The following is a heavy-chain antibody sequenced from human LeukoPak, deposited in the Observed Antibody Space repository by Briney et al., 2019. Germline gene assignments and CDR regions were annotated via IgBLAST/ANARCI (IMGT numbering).Heavy chain of an antibody. CDR3: ARALGSPLDF. CDR2: LNDDGSTT. D-gene: IGHD1-26*01. CDR1: GFTFSSSW. V-gene: IGHV3-74*01. J-gene: IGHJ4*02. Sequence: GSLRLSCAASGFTFSSSWMHWVRQSPGKGLVWVSRLNDDGSTTTYADSVKGRFTISRDNAKNTLYLQMNSLRAEDTAVYYCARALGSPLDFWGQGTLVTVSS.